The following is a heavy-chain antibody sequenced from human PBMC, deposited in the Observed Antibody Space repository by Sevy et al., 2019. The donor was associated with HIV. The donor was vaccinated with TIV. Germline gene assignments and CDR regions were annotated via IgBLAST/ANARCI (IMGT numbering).Heavy chain of an antibody. CDR2: IKEDGKET. CDR1: GFTVSNYW. J-gene: IGHJ4*02. Sequence: GGSLRLSCVASGFTVSNYWMNWVRQAPGMGLEWVAKIKEDGKETYYVDSVKGRFTISRDNAKNSLYLQMTSLRAEDTAAYYCARDKNSAMVTPFDFWGQGTLVTVSS. CDR3: ARDKNSAMVTPFDF. D-gene: IGHD5-18*01. V-gene: IGHV3-7*03.